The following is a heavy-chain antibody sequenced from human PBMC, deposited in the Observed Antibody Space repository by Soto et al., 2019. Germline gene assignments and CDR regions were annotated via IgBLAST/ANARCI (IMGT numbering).Heavy chain of an antibody. CDR1: GFTFSSYS. V-gene: IGHV3-21*01. CDR2: ISSSSSYI. Sequence: GGSLRLSCAASGFTFSSYSMNWVRLAPGKGLEWVSSISSSSSYIYYADSVKGRFTISRDNAKNSLYLQMNSLRAEDTAVYYCARDGAGSSTYGMDVWGQGATVTVSS. D-gene: IGHD2-2*01. J-gene: IGHJ6*02. CDR3: ARDGAGSSTYGMDV.